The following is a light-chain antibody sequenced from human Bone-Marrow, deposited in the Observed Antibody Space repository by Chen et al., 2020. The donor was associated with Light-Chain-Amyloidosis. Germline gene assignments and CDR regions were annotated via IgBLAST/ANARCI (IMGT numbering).Light chain of an antibody. CDR3: QSADSSGTYEVI. CDR1: DLPTKY. Sequence: SYELTQPPSVSVSPGQTARITCSGDDLPTKYAYWYQQKPGQAPVLVIHRDTERPSGISERFSCSSSGTTATLTISGFQAEDEADYHCQSADSSGTYEVIFGGGTKLTVL. J-gene: IGLJ2*01. V-gene: IGLV3-25*03. CDR2: RDT.